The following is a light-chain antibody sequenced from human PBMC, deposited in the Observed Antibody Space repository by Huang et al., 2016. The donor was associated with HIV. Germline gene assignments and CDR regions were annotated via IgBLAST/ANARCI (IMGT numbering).Light chain of an antibody. V-gene: IGKV3-15*01. CDR1: QDIGSN. CDR2: DTS. J-gene: IGKJ2*01. CDR3: QQYNSGGT. Sequence: IVMTQSPATLSLSPGERATFSCRASQDIGSNLAWYQQKLGQAPRLLIYDTSTRATGIPARFSGSGSATEFTLTISSPQSEDFAVYYCQQYNSGGTFGQGTKLEIK.